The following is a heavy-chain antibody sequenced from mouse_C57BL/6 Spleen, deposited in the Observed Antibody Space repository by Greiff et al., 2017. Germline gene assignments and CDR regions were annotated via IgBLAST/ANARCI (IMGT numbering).Heavy chain of an antibody. V-gene: IGHV1-26*01. Sequence: VQLQQSGPELVKPGASVKISCKASGYTFTDYYMNWVKQSHGKSLEWIGDINPNNGGTSYNQKFKGKATLTVDKSSSTAYMELRSLTSEDSAVYYCARSRVITTVVATDYYAMDYWGQGTSVTVSS. J-gene: IGHJ4*01. D-gene: IGHD1-1*01. CDR3: ARSRVITTVVATDYYAMDY. CDR2: INPNNGGT. CDR1: GYTFTDYY.